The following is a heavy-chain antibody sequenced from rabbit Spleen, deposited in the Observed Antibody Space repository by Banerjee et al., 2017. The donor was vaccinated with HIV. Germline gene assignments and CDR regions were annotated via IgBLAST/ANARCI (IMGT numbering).Heavy chain of an antibody. CDR1: GVSLNDKDV. Sequence: QEQLEESGGGLVKPEGSLTLTCKASGVSLNDKDVMCWVRQAPGKGLEWIGTIWTGSTPITWYASWAKGRFTISKTSSTTVTLQLSSLTAADTATYFCARDTGSSFSSYGMDLWGPGTLVTVS. CDR3: ARDTGSSFSSYGMDL. D-gene: IGHD8-1*01. J-gene: IGHJ6*01. V-gene: IGHV1S45*01. CDR2: IWTGSTPIT.